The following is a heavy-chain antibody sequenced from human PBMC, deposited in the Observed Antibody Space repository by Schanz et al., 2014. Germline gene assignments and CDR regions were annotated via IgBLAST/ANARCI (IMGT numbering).Heavy chain of an antibody. D-gene: IGHD1-26*01. CDR1: GGSISSSNW. CDR3: ARAANSGYLNY. Sequence: QLQLQESGPGLVKPSETLSLTCAVSGGSISSSNWWSWVRQPPGKGLEGIGEIYHSGSTNDNPSLKSRVTISEDKSKNQFSMKRSSVTAADTAVYYCARAANSGYLNYWGQGTLVTVSS. V-gene: IGHV4-4*02. CDR2: IYHSGST. J-gene: IGHJ4*02.